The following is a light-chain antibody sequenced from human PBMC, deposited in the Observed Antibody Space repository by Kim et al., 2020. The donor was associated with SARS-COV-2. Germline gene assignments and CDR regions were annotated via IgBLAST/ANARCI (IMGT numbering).Light chain of an antibody. V-gene: IGLV3-19*01. CDR2: GKN. Sequence: SSELTQDPAVSVALGKTVRITCQGDSLRSYYATWYQQKPGQAPILVIYGKNKRPSGIPDRFSGSSSGNKASLTITGTQAGDEADYYCNSRDSNDNVVFGG. J-gene: IGLJ2*01. CDR1: SLRSYY. CDR3: NSRDSNDNVV.